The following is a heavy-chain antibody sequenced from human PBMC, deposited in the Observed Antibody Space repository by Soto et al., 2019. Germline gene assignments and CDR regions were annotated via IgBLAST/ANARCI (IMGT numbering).Heavy chain of an antibody. J-gene: IGHJ1*01. CDR1: GFTFSSYS. D-gene: IGHD3-22*01. CDR3: ASYRSPDSSGHSGSLQH. CDR2: ISSSGSSI. Sequence: GGSLRLSCAASGFTFSSYSMNWVRQAPGKGLEWVSYISSSGSSIYYADSVKGRFTISRDNAKNSLYLQMNSLRDEDTAVYYCASYRSPDSSGHSGSLQHWGQGTPVTVSS. V-gene: IGHV3-48*02.